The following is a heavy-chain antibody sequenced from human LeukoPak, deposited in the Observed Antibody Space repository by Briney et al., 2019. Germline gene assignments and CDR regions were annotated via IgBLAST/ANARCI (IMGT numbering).Heavy chain of an antibody. D-gene: IGHD3-10*01. J-gene: IGHJ5*02. V-gene: IGHV4-59*01. Sequence: SETLSLTCTVSGGSISNYYWSWIRQPPGKGLEWIGYIYYSGSTNYNPSLKSRVTISVDTSKNQFSLKLSSVTAADTAVYYCARGITMVRGVNWFDPWGQGTLVTVSS. CDR3: ARGITMVRGVNWFDP. CDR1: GGSISNYY. CDR2: IYYSGST.